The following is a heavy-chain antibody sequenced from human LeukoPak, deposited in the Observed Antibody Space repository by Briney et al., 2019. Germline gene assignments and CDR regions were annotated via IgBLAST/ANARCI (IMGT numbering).Heavy chain of an antibody. Sequence: PRGSLRLSCAASELTFSDHYMTWIRQAPGKGLEWISDVSNSDSNRAYADSVKGRFTISRDNAKNSLYLQMNSLRAEDTAVYYCVRTARLMDYWGQGALVTVSS. J-gene: IGHJ4*02. D-gene: IGHD6-6*01. CDR2: VSNSDSNR. CDR1: ELTFSDHY. CDR3: VRTARLMDY. V-gene: IGHV3-11*01.